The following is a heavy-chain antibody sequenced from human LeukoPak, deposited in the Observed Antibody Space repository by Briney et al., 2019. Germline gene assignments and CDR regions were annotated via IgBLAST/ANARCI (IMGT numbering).Heavy chain of an antibody. Sequence: PGESLKISCKGSGYSFTSYWIGWVRQMPGKGLEWMGIIYPGDSDTRYSPSFQGQVTISADKSISTAYLQWSSLKASDTAMYYCARQDYGDYETEKHHYDYWGQGTLVTVSS. CDR1: GYSFTSYW. CDR2: IYPGDSDT. J-gene: IGHJ4*02. CDR3: ARQDYGDYETEKHHYDY. D-gene: IGHD4-17*01. V-gene: IGHV5-51*01.